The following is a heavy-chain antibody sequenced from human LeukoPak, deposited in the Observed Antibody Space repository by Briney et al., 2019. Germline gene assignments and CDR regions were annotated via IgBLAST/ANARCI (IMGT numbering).Heavy chain of an antibody. Sequence: ESLKISCKGSGYSFTSYWIGWVRQMPGKGLEWMGIIYPGDSDTTYSPSFRGQVTISADKSISTAYLQWSSLKASDTAMYYCARTAQYKWFDPWGQGTLVTVSS. CDR2: IYPGDSDT. CDR1: GYSFTSYW. J-gene: IGHJ5*02. D-gene: IGHD5-18*01. V-gene: IGHV5-51*01. CDR3: ARTAQYKWFDP.